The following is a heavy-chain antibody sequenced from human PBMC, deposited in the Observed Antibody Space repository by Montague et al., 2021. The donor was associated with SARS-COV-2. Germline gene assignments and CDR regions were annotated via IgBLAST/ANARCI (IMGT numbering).Heavy chain of an antibody. CDR1: GFTFSTLW. CDR3: ARGYDSSGYQY. D-gene: IGHD3-22*01. CDR2: IKQDGSEK. J-gene: IGHJ4*02. V-gene: IGHV3-7*05. Sequence: SLRLSCAASGFTFSTLWMTWVRQVPGKGLEWVANIKQDGSEKYDVDAVNGRFTISRDNAKNSLYLLLDSLRADDTAVYYCARGYDSSGYQYWGQGTLVTVSS.